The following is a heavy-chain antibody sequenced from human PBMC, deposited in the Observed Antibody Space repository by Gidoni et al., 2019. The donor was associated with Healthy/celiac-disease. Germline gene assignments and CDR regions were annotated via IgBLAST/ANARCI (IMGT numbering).Heavy chain of an antibody. CDR2: ISGSGGST. CDR3: AKVRDVDTAMVSYYYYGMDV. CDR1: GFTFSSYA. V-gene: IGHV3-23*01. D-gene: IGHD5-18*01. Sequence: EVQLLESGGGLVQPGGSLRLSCAASGFTFSSYAMSWVRQAPGKGLEWVSAISGSGGSTYYADSVKGRFTISRDNSKNTLYLQMNSLRAEDTAVYYCAKVRDVDTAMVSYYYYGMDVWGQGTTVTVSS. J-gene: IGHJ6*02.